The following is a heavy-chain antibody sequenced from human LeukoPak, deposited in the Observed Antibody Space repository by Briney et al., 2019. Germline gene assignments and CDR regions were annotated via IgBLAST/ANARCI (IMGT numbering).Heavy chain of an antibody. CDR2: INPNSGGT. J-gene: IGHJ4*02. D-gene: IGHD3-3*01. Sequence: ASVKVSCKASGYTFTGYYMHWVRQAPGQGLEWMGWINPNSGGTNYAQKFQGRVTMTRDTSISTAYMELSRLRSDDTAVYYCVRTVYYDFWSGSTKFDYWGQGTLVTVSS. CDR1: GYTFTGYY. V-gene: IGHV1-2*02. CDR3: VRTVYYDFWSGSTKFDY.